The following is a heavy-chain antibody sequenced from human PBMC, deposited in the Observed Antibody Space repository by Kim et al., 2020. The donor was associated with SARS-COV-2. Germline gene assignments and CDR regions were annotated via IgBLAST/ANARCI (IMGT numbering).Heavy chain of an antibody. CDR2: IYYSGST. D-gene: IGHD3-10*01. V-gene: IGHV4-39*01. J-gene: IGHJ4*02. CDR3: ARGDRGVINAFLDY. CDR1: GGSISSSSYY. Sequence: SETLSLTCTVSGGSISSSSYYWGWIRQPPGKGLEWIGSIYYSGSTYYNPSLKSRVTISVDTSKNQFSLKLSSVTAADTAVYYCARGDRGVINAFLDYWGQGTLVTVSS.